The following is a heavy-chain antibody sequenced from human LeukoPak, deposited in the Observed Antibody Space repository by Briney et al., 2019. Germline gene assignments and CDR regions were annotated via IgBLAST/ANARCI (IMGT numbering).Heavy chain of an antibody. V-gene: IGHV1-69*13. CDR1: GGTFSSYA. D-gene: IGHD1-26*01. Sequence: ASVKVSCKASGGTFSSYAISWVRQAPGQGLEWMGRIIPIFGTANYAQKFQGRVTITPDESTSTDYMELGSLGSEETGEYYYANGRSPPSYFDYWGQGTLVTVSS. CDR2: IIPIFGTA. CDR3: ANGRSPPSYFDY. J-gene: IGHJ4*02.